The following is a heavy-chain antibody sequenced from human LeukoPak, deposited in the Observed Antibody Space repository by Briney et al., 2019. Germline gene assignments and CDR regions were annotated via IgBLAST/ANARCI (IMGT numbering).Heavy chain of an antibody. V-gene: IGHV3-7*01. Sequence: GGSLRLSCAASGFTFSSYSMNWVRHAPGKGLEWVANIKQDGSQKYYVDSVKGRFTISRDNAKNSLSLQMDSLRAEDTAVYYCAELGITMIGGVWGKGTTVTISS. J-gene: IGHJ6*04. CDR3: AELGITMIGGV. CDR1: GFTFSSYS. D-gene: IGHD3-10*02. CDR2: IKQDGSQK.